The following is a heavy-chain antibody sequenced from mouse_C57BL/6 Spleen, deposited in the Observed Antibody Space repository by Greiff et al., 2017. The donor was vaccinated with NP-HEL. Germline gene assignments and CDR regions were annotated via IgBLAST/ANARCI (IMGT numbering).Heavy chain of an antibody. CDR3: ASPYYEYDGFAY. V-gene: IGHV1-26*01. J-gene: IGHJ3*01. Sequence: EVQLQQSGPELVKPGASVKISCKASGYTFTDYYMNWVKQSHGKSLEWIGDINPNNGGTSYNQKFKGKATLTVDKSSSTAYMELRSLTSEDSAVYYCASPYYEYDGFAYWGQGTLVTVSA. CDR1: GYTFTDYY. D-gene: IGHD2-4*01. CDR2: INPNNGGT.